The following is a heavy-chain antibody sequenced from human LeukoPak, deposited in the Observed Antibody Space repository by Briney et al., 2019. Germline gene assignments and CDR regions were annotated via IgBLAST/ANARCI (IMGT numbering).Heavy chain of an antibody. CDR3: ASMYSGSYYRDY. CDR1: GGTFSSYA. J-gene: IGHJ4*02. Sequence: SVKVSCKASGGTFSSYAINWVRQAPGQGLEWMGGIIPIFGTANYAQKFQGRVTITADESTSTAYMELSSLRSEDTAVYYCASMYSGSYYRDYWGQGTLVTVSS. V-gene: IGHV1-69*13. CDR2: IIPIFGTA. D-gene: IGHD1-26*01.